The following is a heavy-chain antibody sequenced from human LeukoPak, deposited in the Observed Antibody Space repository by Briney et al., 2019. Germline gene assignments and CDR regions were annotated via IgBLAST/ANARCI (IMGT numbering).Heavy chain of an antibody. CDR2: IIPIFGTA. Sequence: GASVKVSCKASGGTFSSYAISWVRQAPGQGLEWMGGIIPIFGTANYAQKFQGRVTITADESTSTAYMELSSLRSEDTALYYCTRNYYGSGSSPFDPWGQGTLVIVSS. D-gene: IGHD3-10*01. CDR3: TRNYYGSGSSPFDP. J-gene: IGHJ5*02. V-gene: IGHV1-69*13. CDR1: GGTFSSYA.